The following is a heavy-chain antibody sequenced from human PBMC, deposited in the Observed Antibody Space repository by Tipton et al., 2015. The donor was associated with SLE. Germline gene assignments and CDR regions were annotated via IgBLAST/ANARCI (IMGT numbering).Heavy chain of an antibody. CDR1: GGPITSGGYY. Sequence: TLSLTCTVSGGPITSGGYYWSWLRQHPGKGLEWIGYIFSSGSTYYNPSLKNQITISVDTSKNRFSLELTSVTAADTAVYYCARGPFWSGSWDYWGQGTLVTVSS. CDR2: IFSSGST. CDR3: ARGPFWSGSWDY. J-gene: IGHJ4*02. D-gene: IGHD3-3*01. V-gene: IGHV4-31*01.